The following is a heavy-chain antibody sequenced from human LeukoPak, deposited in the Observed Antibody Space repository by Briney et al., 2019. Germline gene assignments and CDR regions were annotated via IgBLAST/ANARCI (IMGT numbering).Heavy chain of an antibody. CDR2: INHSGST. V-gene: IGHV4-34*01. CDR1: GGSFSGYY. CDR3: ARVDYSGSYYYFDY. D-gene: IGHD1-26*01. Sequence: PSETLSLTCAVYGGSFSGYYWSWIRQPPGKGLEWIGEINHSGSTNYNPSLKSRVTISVDTSKNQFSLKLSSVTAADTAVYYCARVDYSGSYYYFDYWGQGTLVTVSS. J-gene: IGHJ4*02.